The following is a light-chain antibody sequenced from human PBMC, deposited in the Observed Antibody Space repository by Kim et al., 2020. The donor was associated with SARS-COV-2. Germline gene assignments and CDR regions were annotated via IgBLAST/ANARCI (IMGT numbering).Light chain of an antibody. CDR2: RNN. Sequence: ALGQAARTTCGGSNSGSKAVHWYQQKPGQAPVMVISRNNNRPAGVPERFSGSNAGNTATLTISRAQVGDAADYYCQVWDSNTVVFGGGTQLTVL. CDR3: QVWDSNTVV. CDR1: NSGSKA. V-gene: IGLV3-9*01. J-gene: IGLJ3*02.